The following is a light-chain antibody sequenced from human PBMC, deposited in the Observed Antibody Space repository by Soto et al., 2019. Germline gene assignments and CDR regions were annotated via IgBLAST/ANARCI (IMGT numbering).Light chain of an antibody. CDR2: GAS. Sequence: EIGLTQSQGTLSLSPGERATLSCRASQSVSSSYLAWYQQKPGQAPRLLLYGASSRATGIPDRFSGSGSGPDFTLTISRLEPEDFAVYYCQQYGSSPWTFGQGTKVEIK. CDR1: QSVSSSY. V-gene: IGKV3-20*01. J-gene: IGKJ1*01. CDR3: QQYGSSPWT.